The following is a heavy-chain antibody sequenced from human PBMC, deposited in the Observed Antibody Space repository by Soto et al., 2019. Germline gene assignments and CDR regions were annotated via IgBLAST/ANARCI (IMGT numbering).Heavy chain of an antibody. Sequence: QVQLVQSGAEVKKPGASVKVSCKASGYTFTSYGISWVRQAPGHGLEWMGWISAYNGNTNYAQKLQCRVTMTTDTATSKSYMELRSLRSDDTAVYYCAGDPTHDGDNWYFDLWGRGTLVTVSS. D-gene: IGHD4-17*01. CDR2: ISAYNGNT. V-gene: IGHV1-18*01. CDR3: AGDPTHDGDNWYFDL. J-gene: IGHJ2*01. CDR1: GYTFTSYG.